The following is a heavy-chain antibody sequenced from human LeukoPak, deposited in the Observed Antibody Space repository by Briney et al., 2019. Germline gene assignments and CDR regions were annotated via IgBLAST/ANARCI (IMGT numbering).Heavy chain of an antibody. V-gene: IGHV1-18*01. J-gene: IGHJ4*02. CDR2: ISAYNGNT. D-gene: IGHD1-26*01. Sequence: ASVKVSCKASGYTFTSYGISWVRQAPGQGLEWMGWISAYNGNTNYAQKLQGRVTMTTDTSTSTAYMELRSLRSDDTAVYYCARDGNGIVEATSIDYWGQGTLVTVSS. CDR3: ARDGNGIVEATSIDY. CDR1: GYTFTSYG.